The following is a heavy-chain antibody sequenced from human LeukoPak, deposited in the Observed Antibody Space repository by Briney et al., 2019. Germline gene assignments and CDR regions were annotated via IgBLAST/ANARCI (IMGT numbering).Heavy chain of an antibody. CDR1: GYTLTELS. V-gene: IGHV1-24*01. D-gene: IGHD3-16*02. Sequence: VASVKVSCKVSGYTLTELSMHWVRQAPGKGLEWMGGFDPEDGETIYAQKFQGRVTMTEDTSTDTAYMELSSLRSEDTAVYYCATPLYYDYVWGSYRDYWGQGTLVTVSS. CDR2: FDPEDGET. CDR3: ATPLYYDYVWGSYRDY. J-gene: IGHJ4*02.